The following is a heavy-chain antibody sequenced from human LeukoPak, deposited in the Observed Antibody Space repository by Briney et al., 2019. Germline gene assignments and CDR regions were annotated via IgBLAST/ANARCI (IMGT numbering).Heavy chain of an antibody. Sequence: PSETLSLTCTVSGGSISSYYWSWIRQPPGKGLEWIGYIYYSGSTNYNPSLKSRVTISVDTSKNRFSLKLSSVTAADTAVYYCARDYALAAFFDYWGQGTLVTVSS. CDR2: IYYSGST. CDR1: GGSISSYY. V-gene: IGHV4-59*12. J-gene: IGHJ4*02. CDR3: ARDYALAAFFDY. D-gene: IGHD1-1*01.